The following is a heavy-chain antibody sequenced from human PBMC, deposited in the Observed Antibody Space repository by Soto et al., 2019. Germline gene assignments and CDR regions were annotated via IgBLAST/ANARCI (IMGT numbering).Heavy chain of an antibody. CDR3: AGRGYGWGSYSGRDV. Sequence: GASVKVSCKASGGTFSSYGISWVRQAPGQGLELMGGIIPIFGTANYAQKFQGRVTITADKSTSTAYMELSSLRSEDTAVYYGAGRGYGWGSYSGRDVWGQGPTVTVSS. J-gene: IGHJ6*02. CDR2: IIPIFGTA. V-gene: IGHV1-69*06. D-gene: IGHD3-10*01. CDR1: GGTFSSYG.